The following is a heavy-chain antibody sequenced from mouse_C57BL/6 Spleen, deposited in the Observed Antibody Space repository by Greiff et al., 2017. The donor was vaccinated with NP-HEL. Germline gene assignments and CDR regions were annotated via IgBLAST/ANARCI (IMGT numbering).Heavy chain of an antibody. Sequence: QVQLKESGPELVKPGASVKLSCKASGYTFTSYDINWVKQRPGQGLEWIGWIYPRDGSTKYNEKFKGKATLTVDTSSSTAYMELHSLTSEDSAVYFCANWGITTVVATDYWGQGTTLTVSS. CDR3: ANWGITTVVATDY. CDR1: GYTFTSYD. CDR2: IYPRDGST. J-gene: IGHJ2*01. D-gene: IGHD1-1*01. V-gene: IGHV1-85*01.